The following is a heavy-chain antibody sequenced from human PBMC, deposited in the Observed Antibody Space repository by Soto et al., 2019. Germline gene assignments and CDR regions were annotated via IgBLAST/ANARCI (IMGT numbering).Heavy chain of an antibody. J-gene: IGHJ4*02. V-gene: IGHV4-34*01. Sequence: SETLSLTCAVYVGSFSGYYWSWIRQPPGKGLEWIGEINHSGSTNYNPSLKSRVTVSVDMSKNQFSLKLSSVTAADTAVYYCARGKWIQLWLLDYWGQGTLVTVSS. CDR3: ARGKWIQLWLLDY. D-gene: IGHD5-18*01. CDR1: VGSFSGYY. CDR2: INHSGST.